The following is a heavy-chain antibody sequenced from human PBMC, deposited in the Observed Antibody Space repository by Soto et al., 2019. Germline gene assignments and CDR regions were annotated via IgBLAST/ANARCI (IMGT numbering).Heavy chain of an antibody. D-gene: IGHD3-3*01. CDR2: ISAYNGNT. V-gene: IGHV1-18*01. CDR1: GYTFTSYG. CDR3: VRDAVYRVTRWSSGWFDP. Sequence: ASVKVSCKASGYTFTSYGISWVRQAPGQGLEWMGWISAYNGNTNFAQKFQGRVTMTTDTSTSTAYMELRSLRSDDTAVYYCVRDAVYRVTRWSSGWFDPWGQGTLVTVSS. J-gene: IGHJ5*02.